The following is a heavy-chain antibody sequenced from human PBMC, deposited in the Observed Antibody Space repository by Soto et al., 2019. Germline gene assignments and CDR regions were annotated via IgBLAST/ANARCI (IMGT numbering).Heavy chain of an antibody. J-gene: IGHJ4*02. D-gene: IGHD3-10*01. CDR3: ARVYGSGSYFPIGY. CDR1: GYTFTSYG. CDR2: ISAYNGNT. V-gene: IGHV1-18*01. Sequence: AAVKVSCKASGYTFTSYGISWVRQAPGQGLEWMGWISAYNGNTNYAQKLQGRVTMTTDTSTSTAYMELRSLRSDDTAVYYCARVYGSGSYFPIGYWGQGNLVTVSS.